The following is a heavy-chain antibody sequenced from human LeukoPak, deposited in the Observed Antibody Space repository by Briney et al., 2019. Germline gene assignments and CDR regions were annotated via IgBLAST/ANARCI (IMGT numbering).Heavy chain of an antibody. J-gene: IGHJ5*01. CDR1: GGSFSGYY. CDR3: ARIRAAAVNNWFDP. Sequence: SETLSLTCAVYGGSFSGYYWSWIRQPPGKGLEWIGEINHSGSTNYNPSLKSRVTISVDTSKNQFSPKLSSVTAADTAVYYCARIRAAAVNNWFDPWGQGTLVTVSS. CDR2: INHSGST. V-gene: IGHV4-34*01. D-gene: IGHD6-13*01.